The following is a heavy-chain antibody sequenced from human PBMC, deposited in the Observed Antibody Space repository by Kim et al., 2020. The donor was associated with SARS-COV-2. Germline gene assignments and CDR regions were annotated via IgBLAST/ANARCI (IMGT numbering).Heavy chain of an antibody. Sequence: GESLKISCKGSGYSFTSYWIGWVRQMPGKGLEWMGIIYPGDSDTRYSPSFQGQVTISADKSISTAYLQWSSLKASDTAMYYCARRHRIAVAGKGEAYYFDYWGQGTLVTVSS. D-gene: IGHD6-19*01. CDR2: IYPGDSDT. V-gene: IGHV5-51*01. J-gene: IGHJ4*02. CDR3: ARRHRIAVAGKGEAYYFDY. CDR1: GYSFTSYW.